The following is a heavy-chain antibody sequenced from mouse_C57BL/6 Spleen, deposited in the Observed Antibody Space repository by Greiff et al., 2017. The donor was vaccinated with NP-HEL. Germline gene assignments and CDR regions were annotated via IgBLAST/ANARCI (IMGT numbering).Heavy chain of an antibody. CDR3: ARYSHDYDGAWFAY. D-gene: IGHD2-4*01. CDR2: IRNKANGYKT. Sequence: EVQGVESGGGLVQPGGSLSLSCAASGFTFTDYYMSWVRQPPGKALEWLGFIRNKANGYKTEYSASVKGQFTISRDNSQSILYLQMNALRADDSATYYCARYSHDYDGAWFAYWGQGTLVTVSA. CDR1: GFTFTDYY. J-gene: IGHJ3*01. V-gene: IGHV7-3*01.